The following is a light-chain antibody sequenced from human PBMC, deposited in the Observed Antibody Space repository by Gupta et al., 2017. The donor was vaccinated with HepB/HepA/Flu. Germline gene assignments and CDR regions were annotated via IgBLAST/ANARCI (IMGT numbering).Light chain of an antibody. V-gene: IGLV2-23*02. Sequence: QSALTQPASVSGSPGQSITISCTGTSSDVGYYKLVSWYQQHPDKAPKLMIYEVSKRPSGVSNRFSGSKSANTASLTISGLQAEDEADYYCCSYAGSSTVVFGGGTKVTVL. CDR1: SSDVGYYKL. CDR3: CSYAGSSTVV. J-gene: IGLJ2*01. CDR2: EVS.